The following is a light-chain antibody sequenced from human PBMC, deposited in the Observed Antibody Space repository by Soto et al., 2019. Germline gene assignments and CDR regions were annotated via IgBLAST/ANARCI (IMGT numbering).Light chain of an antibody. Sequence: EIVMTQSPATLSVSPGERATLSCRASQSVSSNLAWYQQKPGQAPRLLIYGASTRATGIADRFSGSGSGTDFTLTISSLEPEDSAVYYCHQRSNWPPSFGPGTKVEIK. CDR3: HQRSNWPPS. CDR1: QSVSSN. CDR2: GAS. V-gene: IGKV3D-15*01. J-gene: IGKJ3*01.